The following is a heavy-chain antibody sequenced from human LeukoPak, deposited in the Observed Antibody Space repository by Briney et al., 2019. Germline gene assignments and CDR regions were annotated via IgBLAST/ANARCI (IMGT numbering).Heavy chain of an antibody. CDR3: ARGGWPAAGKPDAFDI. J-gene: IGHJ3*02. D-gene: IGHD6-13*01. V-gene: IGHV1-69*13. CDR2: IIPVFDTP. Sequence: SVKVSCKASGGNFNNYTISWVGQAPGQGLEWMGGIIPVFDTPHYAQKFRGRVTVTADESTSTAYMELSSLRSEDTAVYYCARGGWPAAGKPDAFDIWGQGTMVTVSS. CDR1: GGNFNNYT.